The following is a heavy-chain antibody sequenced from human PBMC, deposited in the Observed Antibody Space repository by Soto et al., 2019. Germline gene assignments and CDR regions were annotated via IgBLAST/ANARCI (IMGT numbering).Heavy chain of an antibody. D-gene: IGHD2-2*02. J-gene: IGHJ6*02. CDR3: ARTSAELIYQYYYYYYGMDV. V-gene: IGHV4-34*01. Sequence: SETLSLTCAVYGGSFSGYYWSWIRQPPGKGLEWIGEINHSGSTNYNPSLKSRVTISVDTSKNQFSLELSSVTAADTAVYYCARTSAELIYQYYYYYYGMDVWGQGTTVTVSS. CDR2: INHSGST. CDR1: GGSFSGYY.